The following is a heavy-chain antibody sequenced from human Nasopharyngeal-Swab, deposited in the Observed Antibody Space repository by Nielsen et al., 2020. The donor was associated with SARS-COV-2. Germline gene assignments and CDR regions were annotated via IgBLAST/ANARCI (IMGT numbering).Heavy chain of an antibody. CDR3: ARHPEQQLVRGYYYYYYMDV. V-gene: IGHV5-51*01. CDR2: IYPGDSDT. J-gene: IGHJ6*03. Sequence: GESLKISCRTSGYSFTTKWIGWVRQMPGKGLEWVGSIYPGDSDTRYSPSVQGQVTISADKSISTAYLQWSSLKASDTAMYYCARHPEQQLVRGYYYYYYMDVWGKGTTVTVS. D-gene: IGHD6-13*01. CDR1: GYSFTTKW.